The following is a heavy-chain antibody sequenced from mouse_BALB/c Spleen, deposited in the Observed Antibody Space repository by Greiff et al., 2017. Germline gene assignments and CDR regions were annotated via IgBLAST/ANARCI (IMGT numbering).Heavy chain of an antibody. CDR3: ARPHYYGRSFDY. J-gene: IGHJ2*01. CDR1: GFAFSSYD. Sequence: EVKLVESGGGLVKPGGSLKLSCAASGFAFSSYDMSWVRQTPEKRLEWVAYISSGGGSTYYPDTVKGRFTISRDNAKNTLYLQMSSLKSEDTAMYYCARPHYYGRSFDYWGQGTTLTVSA. V-gene: IGHV5-12-1*01. CDR2: ISSGGGST. D-gene: IGHD1-1*01.